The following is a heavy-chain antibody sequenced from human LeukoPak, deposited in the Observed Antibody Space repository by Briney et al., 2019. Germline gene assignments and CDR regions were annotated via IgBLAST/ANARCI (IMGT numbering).Heavy chain of an antibody. J-gene: IGHJ4*02. CDR1: GFTFSSYG. V-gene: IGHV3-33*01. Sequence: GGSLRLSCAASGFTFSSYGVHWVRQAPGKGLEWVAVTWYDGSNKYYADSVKGRFTISRDNSKNTLYLQMNSLRAEDTAVYYCARGSAAAVARTGQDFDYWGQGTLVTVSS. CDR3: ARGSAAAVARTGQDFDY. CDR2: TWYDGSNK. D-gene: IGHD6-19*01.